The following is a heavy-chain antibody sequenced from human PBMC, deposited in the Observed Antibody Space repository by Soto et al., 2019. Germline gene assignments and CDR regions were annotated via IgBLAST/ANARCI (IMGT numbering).Heavy chain of an antibody. Sequence: GSLRLSCAASGFSFSTYSMNWVRQVPGKGLEWISYISSSSRTIDYADSVKGRFTISRDNAKNSLYLQMNSLRDDDTAVYYCVRDLVYSSGKYCRYLDYWYQGTLCTVSS. CDR3: VRDLVYSSGKYCRYLDY. D-gene: IGHD3-10*01. CDR1: GFSFSTYS. V-gene: IGHV3-48*02. CDR2: ISSSSRTI. J-gene: IGHJ4*01.